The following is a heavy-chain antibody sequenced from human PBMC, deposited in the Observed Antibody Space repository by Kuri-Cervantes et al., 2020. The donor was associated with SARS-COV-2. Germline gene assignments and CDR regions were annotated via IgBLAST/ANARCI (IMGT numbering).Heavy chain of an antibody. V-gene: IGHV4-59*01. CDR2: IDNVGST. J-gene: IGHJ6*02. CDR1: GGSTTGYY. Sequence: SETLSLTCTVSGGSTTGYYWSWIRQPPGKGLEWIGYIDNVGSTDYNPSLKSRVSVSVDRSKTHFFLRLSSVTAADTAVYYCARVVTPYYYYGMDVWGQGTTVTVSS. CDR3: ARVVTPYYYYGMDV. D-gene: IGHD5-18*01.